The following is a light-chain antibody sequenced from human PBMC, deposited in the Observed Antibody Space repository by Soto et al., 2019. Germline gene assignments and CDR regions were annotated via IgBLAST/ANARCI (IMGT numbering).Light chain of an antibody. Sequence: QSVLTQPRSVSGSPGQSVTISCTGTSSDVGGYNYVSWYQQHPGKAPKLMIHDVSRRPSGVPDRFSGSKSGSTASLTISGLRAEDEADYYCFTHAGSYTWVFGGGTKVTVL. J-gene: IGLJ3*02. CDR3: FTHAGSYTWV. CDR2: DVS. CDR1: SSDVGGYNY. V-gene: IGLV2-11*01.